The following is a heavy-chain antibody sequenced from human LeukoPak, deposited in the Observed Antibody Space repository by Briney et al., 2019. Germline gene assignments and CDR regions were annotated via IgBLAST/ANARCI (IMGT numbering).Heavy chain of an antibody. V-gene: IGHV3-21*01. J-gene: IGHJ3*02. CDR3: ARPQIVATIHAAFDI. CDR1: GFIFSDAW. D-gene: IGHD5-12*01. Sequence: PGGSLRLSCAASGFIFSDAWMSWVRQAPGKGLEWVSSISSSSDYIYYADSVKGRFTISRDNAKNSLYLQMNSLRAEDTAVYYCARPQIVATIHAAFDIWGQGTMVTVSS. CDR2: ISSSSDYI.